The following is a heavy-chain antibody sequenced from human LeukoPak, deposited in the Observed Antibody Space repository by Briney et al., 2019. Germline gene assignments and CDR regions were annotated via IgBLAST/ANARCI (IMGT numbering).Heavy chain of an antibody. CDR3: ARGRGTYFPDALDI. Sequence: PSETLFLTCAVSGGSIANHHCNWVRQPPGKGLEWIGYIFQSGSTNANPSLKSRVTVSLDTSKNEFSLTLTSVTAADTAVYYCARGRGTYFPDALDIWGQGIMVTVSS. J-gene: IGHJ3*02. CDR2: IFQSGST. V-gene: IGHV4-59*11. D-gene: IGHD1-26*01. CDR1: GGSIANHH.